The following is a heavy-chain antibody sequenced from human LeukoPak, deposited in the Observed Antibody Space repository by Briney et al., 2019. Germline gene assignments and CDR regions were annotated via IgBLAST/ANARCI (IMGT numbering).Heavy chain of an antibody. CDR3: ARGCSSTSCYNSQDAFDI. CDR1: GGSISSGGYY. CDR2: IYYSGST. Sequence: SETLSLTCTVSGGSISSGGYYWIWIRQHPGKGLEWIGYIYYSGSTYYNPSLKSRVTISVDTSKNQFSLKLSSVTAADTAVYYCARGCSSTSCYNSQDAFDIWGQGTMVTVSS. D-gene: IGHD2-2*02. J-gene: IGHJ3*02. V-gene: IGHV4-31*03.